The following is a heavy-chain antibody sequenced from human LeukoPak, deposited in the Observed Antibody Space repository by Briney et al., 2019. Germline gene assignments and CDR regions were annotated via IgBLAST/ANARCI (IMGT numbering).Heavy chain of an antibody. Sequence: GGSLRLSCAASGFTFSSYAMSWVRQAPGKGLEWVSAISGSGGSTYYADSVKGQFTISRDNSKNTLYLQMNSLRAEDTAVYYCAKYSSGWYLGNYFDYWGQGTLVTVSS. CDR3: AKYSSGWYLGNYFDY. CDR2: ISGSGGST. CDR1: GFTFSSYA. D-gene: IGHD6-19*01. J-gene: IGHJ4*02. V-gene: IGHV3-23*01.